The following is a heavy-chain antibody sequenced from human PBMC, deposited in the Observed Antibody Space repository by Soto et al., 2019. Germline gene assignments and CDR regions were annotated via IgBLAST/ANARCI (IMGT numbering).Heavy chain of an antibody. CDR1: GFTFSDYY. D-gene: IGHD3-3*01. CDR3: ARDRPITIFGVVIIRYGMDV. Sequence: QVQLVESGGGLVKPGGSLRLSCAASGFTFSDYYMSWIRQAPGKGLEWVSYISSSGSTIYYADSVKGRFTISRDNAKNSLYLQMNSLRAEDTAVYYCARDRPITIFGVVIIRYGMDVWGQGTTVTASS. CDR2: ISSSGSTI. J-gene: IGHJ6*02. V-gene: IGHV3-11*01.